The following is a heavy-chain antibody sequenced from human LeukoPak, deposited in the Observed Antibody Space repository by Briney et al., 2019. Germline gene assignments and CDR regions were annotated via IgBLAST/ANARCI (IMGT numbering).Heavy chain of an antibody. D-gene: IGHD6-19*01. CDR2: ISYDGSNK. J-gene: IGHJ6*02. CDR1: GFTFSSYG. Sequence: RTGRSLRLSCAASGFTFSSYGMHWVRQAPGKGVEWVAVISYDGSNKYYADSVKGRFTISRDNSKNTLYLQMNSLRAEDTAVYYCAKDIGVWYSSGWRYYYYGMDVWGQGTTVTVSS. CDR3: AKDIGVWYSSGWRYYYYGMDV. V-gene: IGHV3-30*18.